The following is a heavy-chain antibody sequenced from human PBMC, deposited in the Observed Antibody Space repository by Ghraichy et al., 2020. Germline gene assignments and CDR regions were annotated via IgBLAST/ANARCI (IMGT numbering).Heavy chain of an antibody. J-gene: IGHJ4*02. V-gene: IGHV4-59*01. CDR1: GGSISSYY. CDR3: ARGATSGSYSIDY. Sequence: SETLSLTCTVSGGSISSYYWSWIRQPPGKGLEWIGYIYYSGSTNYNPSLKSRVTISVDTSKNQFSLKLSSVTAADTAVYYCARGATSGSYSIDYWGQGTLVTVS. CDR2: IYYSGST. D-gene: IGHD1-26*01.